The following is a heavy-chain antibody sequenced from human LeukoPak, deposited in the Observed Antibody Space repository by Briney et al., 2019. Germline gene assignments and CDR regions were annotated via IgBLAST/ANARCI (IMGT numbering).Heavy chain of an antibody. CDR2: ISGSGGST. CDR1: GFTFSSYA. Sequence: PGGSLRLSCAASGFTFSSYAMSWVRQAPGKGLKWVSAISGSGGSTYYADSVKGRFTISRDNSKNTLYLQRNSLRAEDTAVYYCAKVELDLDDGWGQGTLVTVSS. J-gene: IGHJ4*02. CDR3: AKVELDLDDG. D-gene: IGHD6-13*01. V-gene: IGHV3-23*01.